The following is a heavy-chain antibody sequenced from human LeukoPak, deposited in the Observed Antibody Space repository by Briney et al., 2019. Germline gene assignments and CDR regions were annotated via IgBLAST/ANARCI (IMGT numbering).Heavy chain of an antibody. J-gene: IGHJ4*02. CDR2: IWYDGSNK. Sequence: GGSLRLSCAASGFTFSSYGMHWVRQAPGKGVEWVAVIWYDGSNKYYADSVKGRYTISRDNSKNTLYLQMNSLRAEDTAVYYCARDLTGRNYFDYWGQGTLVTVSS. D-gene: IGHD3-9*01. CDR3: ARDLTGRNYFDY. V-gene: IGHV3-33*01. CDR1: GFTFSSYG.